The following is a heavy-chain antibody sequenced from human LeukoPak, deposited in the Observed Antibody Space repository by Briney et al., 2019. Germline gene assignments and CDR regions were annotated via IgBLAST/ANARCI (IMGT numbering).Heavy chain of an antibody. V-gene: IGHV4-59*08. CDR1: GDSINTYY. Sequence: SETLSLTCTVSGDSINTYYWSWIRQPPGKGLEWIGFIFYSGHSKYNPSLKSRLTLSLDTSKSHFSLKLTSVTAADTAVYYCARHGPEYYDATGYYNFDSWSQGTLVTVSS. CDR3: ARHGPEYYDATGYYNFDS. D-gene: IGHD3-22*01. J-gene: IGHJ4*02. CDR2: IFYSGHS.